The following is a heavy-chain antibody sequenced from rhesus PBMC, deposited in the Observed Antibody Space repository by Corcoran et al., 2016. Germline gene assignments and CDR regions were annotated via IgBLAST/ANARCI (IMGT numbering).Heavy chain of an antibody. CDR3: ARDSITGTTRYGLDS. Sequence: EVQLVESGGGLAKPGGSLRLSCAASGFSFSDYYMYWVRQAPGKGLEWVSGISYTGGSTYYADSGKGRFTSSRENAKNTLYLQMDSLRAEDTAVYYCARDSITGTTRYGLDSWGQGVVVTVSS. CDR2: ISYTGGST. D-gene: IGHD1-26*01. J-gene: IGHJ6*01. CDR1: GFSFSDYY. V-gene: IGHV3S18*01.